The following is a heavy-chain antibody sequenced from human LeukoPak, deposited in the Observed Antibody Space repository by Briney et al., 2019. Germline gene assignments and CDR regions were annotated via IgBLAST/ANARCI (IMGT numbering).Heavy chain of an antibody. CDR3: ARAEALKFRDFDY. V-gene: IGHV3-21*01. Sequence: GEPLSLFCAASGFNFNTYWMNWVRQAPGKGLEWVSSIPSGGSYIYWADSVKGRFTISRDIARNSLYLQMNSLRAEDTAIYYCARAEALKFRDFDYWGQGTLVTVSS. J-gene: IGHJ4*02. D-gene: IGHD3-16*01. CDR1: GFNFNTYW. CDR2: IPSGGSYI.